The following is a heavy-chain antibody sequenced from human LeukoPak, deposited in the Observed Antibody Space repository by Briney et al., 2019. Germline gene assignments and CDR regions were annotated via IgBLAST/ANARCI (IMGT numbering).Heavy chain of an antibody. CDR3: VRELGAPAAGAFDI. J-gene: IGHJ3*02. V-gene: IGHV3-21*01. CDR2: MGSSGTNG. CDR1: GFTFSSYS. Sequence: GGSLRLSCAGSGFTFSSYSMNWVRQAPGKGLEWVSSMGSSGTNGYYADSVKGRFIISRDNAKNSLFLQMNSLRAEDSALYYCVRELGAPAAGAFDIGGQGTLVTVSS. D-gene: IGHD3-3*02.